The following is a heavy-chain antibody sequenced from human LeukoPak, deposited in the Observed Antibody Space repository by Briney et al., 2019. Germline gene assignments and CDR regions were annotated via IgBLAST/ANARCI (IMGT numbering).Heavy chain of an antibody. CDR3: AKDGVLKYDSSGYYPN. CDR2: ISWNSGSI. CDR1: GFTLDDYA. Sequence: GRSLRLSCAASGFTLDDYAMHWVRQAPGKGLEWVSGISWNSGSIGYADSVKGRFTISRDNAKNSLYLQMNSLRAEDTALYYCAKDGVLKYDSSGYYPNWGQGTLVTVSS. V-gene: IGHV3-9*01. J-gene: IGHJ4*02. D-gene: IGHD3-22*01.